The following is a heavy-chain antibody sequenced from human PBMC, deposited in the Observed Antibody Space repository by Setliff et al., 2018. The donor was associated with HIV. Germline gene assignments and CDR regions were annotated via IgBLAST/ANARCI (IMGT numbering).Heavy chain of an antibody. V-gene: IGHV3-7*01. CDR2: VNEDGSVK. CDR1: GFTFNTCA. J-gene: IGHJ4*02. D-gene: IGHD2-21*01. Sequence: GGSLRLSCAGSGFTFNTCAMTWVRQAPGEGLEWVANVNEDGSVKNYVDSVKGRFTISRDNAKNSLYLEMDSLRADDTAIYYCAKDRPHMASALNYWGQGTLVTVSS. CDR3: AKDRPHMASALNY.